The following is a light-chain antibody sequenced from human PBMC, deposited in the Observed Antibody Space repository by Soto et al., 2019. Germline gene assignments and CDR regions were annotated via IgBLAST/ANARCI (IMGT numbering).Light chain of an antibody. CDR1: SSDVGGYNY. Sequence: QSVLTQPASVSGSPGQSITISCTGTSSDVGGYNYVSWYQQHPGKAPKLMIYDVSNRPSGVSNRFSGSKSGNTASLTISGLQAEDKADYYCSSYTSSSTPLFGGGTKLTVL. V-gene: IGLV2-14*03. CDR2: DVS. J-gene: IGLJ2*01. CDR3: SSYTSSSTPL.